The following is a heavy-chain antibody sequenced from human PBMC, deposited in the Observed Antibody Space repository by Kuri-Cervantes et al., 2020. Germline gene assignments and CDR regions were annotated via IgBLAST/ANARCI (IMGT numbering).Heavy chain of an antibody. V-gene: IGHV3-30-3*02. D-gene: IGHD1-26*01. CDR3: AKSLEAEWELLDY. CDR1: GFTFSSYA. J-gene: IGHJ4*02. CDR2: ISYDGSNK. Sequence: GGSLRLSCAASGFTFSSYAMSWVRQAPGKGLEWVAVISYDGSNKYYADSVKGRFTISRDNSKNTLYLQMNSLRAEDTAVYYCAKSLEAEWELLDYWGQGTLVTVSS.